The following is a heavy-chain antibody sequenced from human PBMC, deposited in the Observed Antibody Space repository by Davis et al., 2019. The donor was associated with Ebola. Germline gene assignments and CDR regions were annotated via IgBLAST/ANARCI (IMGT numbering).Heavy chain of an antibody. V-gene: IGHV3-33*01. J-gene: IGHJ4*02. CDR2: IWYDGSNK. CDR1: GFTFSSYG. Sequence: GESLKISCEVSGFTFSSYGMHWVRQAPGKGLEWVAVIWYDGSNKYYADSVKGRFTISRDNSKNTLYLQMNSLRAEDTAVYYCARDRARARGYSYGYFDYWGQGTLVTVSS. CDR3: ARDRARARGYSYGYFDY. D-gene: IGHD5-18*01.